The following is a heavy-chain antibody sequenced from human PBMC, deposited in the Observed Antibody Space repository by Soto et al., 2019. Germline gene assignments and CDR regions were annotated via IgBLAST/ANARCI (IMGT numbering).Heavy chain of an antibody. CDR2: IYWNDEM. V-gene: IGHV2-5*01. J-gene: IGHJ4*02. CDR3: AHRRFAKYSSLPADFDY. CDR1: GFSLNSSGVG. D-gene: IGHD6-6*01. Sequence: QITLKESGPTLVKPTQTLTLTCTFSGFSLNSSGVGVGWIRQPQGKALEWLALIYWNDEMHYSPSLKSRLTNTEDASKHQVVLTVTNMDPVDTATYYCAHRRFAKYSSLPADFDYWGQGILVTVSS.